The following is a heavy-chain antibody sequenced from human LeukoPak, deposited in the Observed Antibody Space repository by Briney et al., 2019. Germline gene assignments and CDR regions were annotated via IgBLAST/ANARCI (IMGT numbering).Heavy chain of an antibody. V-gene: IGHV3-23*01. D-gene: IGHD1-26*01. Sequence: GGSLRLSCAASGFTFSSYAMSWVRQAPGKGLEWVSAISGSGGSTYYADSVKGRFTISRDNSKSTLYLQMNSLRAEDTAVYYCAKSMSHSGSFDFDYWGQGTLVTVSS. J-gene: IGHJ4*02. CDR1: GFTFSSYA. CDR2: ISGSGGST. CDR3: AKSMSHSGSFDFDY.